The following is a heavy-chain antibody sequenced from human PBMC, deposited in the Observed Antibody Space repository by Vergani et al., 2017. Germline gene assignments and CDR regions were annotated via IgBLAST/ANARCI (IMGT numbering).Heavy chain of an antibody. J-gene: IGHJ4*02. D-gene: IGHD2-15*01. CDR3: ARGKGCSGGSCYRYFDY. CDR1: GGSISSGSYY. V-gene: IGHV4-61*02. CDR2: IYTSGST. Sequence: QVQLQESGPGLVKPSQTLSLTCTVSGGSISSGSYYWSWIRQPAGKGLVWIGRIYTSGSTNYNPSLKSRVTISVDTSKNQFSLKLSSVTAADTAVYYCARGKGCSGGSCYRYFDYWGQGTLVTVSS.